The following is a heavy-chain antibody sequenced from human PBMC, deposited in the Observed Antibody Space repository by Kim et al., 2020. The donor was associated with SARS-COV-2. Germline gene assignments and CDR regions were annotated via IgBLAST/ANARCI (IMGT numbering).Heavy chain of an antibody. CDR1: GFSLSTSGMC. D-gene: IGHD6-19*01. V-gene: IGHV2-70*11. J-gene: IGHJ4*02. Sequence: SGPTLVNPTHTLTLTCTFSGFSLSTSGMCVSWIRQPPGKALEWLARIDWDDDNYYITYLKTRLTISKDTSKNQVVLTMTNMDPVDTATYYCARHSSGSTTFDYWEQGTLVTVSS. CDR2: IDWDDDN. CDR3: ARHSSGSTTFDY.